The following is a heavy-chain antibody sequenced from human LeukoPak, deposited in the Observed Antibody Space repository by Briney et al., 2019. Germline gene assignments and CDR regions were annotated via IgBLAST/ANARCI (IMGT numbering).Heavy chain of an antibody. CDR3: ARGDIVATEYFQH. Sequence: ASVKVSCKASGYTFTSYGISGVGQAAGKGGEGMGWISAYNGNTNYAQKLQGRVTMTTDTSTSTAYMALRSLRSDRTAVYYCARGDIVATEYFQHWGQGTLVTVSS. CDR2: ISAYNGNT. V-gene: IGHV1-18*01. J-gene: IGHJ1*01. CDR1: GYTFTSYG. D-gene: IGHD5-12*01.